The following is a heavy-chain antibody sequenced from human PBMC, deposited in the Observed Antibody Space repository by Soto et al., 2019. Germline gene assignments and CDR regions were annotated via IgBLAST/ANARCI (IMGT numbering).Heavy chain of an antibody. J-gene: IGHJ4*02. Sequence: GSLRLSCAASGFTFSDHAMSWVRQAPGKGLEWVSVFSNSGGGTYYADSVKGRFTIYRDNLKNTLDLQMSSLRAEDTGVYYCAKGRGLPSEFDYWGQGTLVTVSS. CDR2: FSNSGGGT. CDR1: GFTFSDHA. V-gene: IGHV3-23*01. CDR3: AKGRGLPSEFDY.